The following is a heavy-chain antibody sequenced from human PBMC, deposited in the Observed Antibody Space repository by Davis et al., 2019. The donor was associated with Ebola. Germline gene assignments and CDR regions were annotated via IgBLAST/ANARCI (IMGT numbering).Heavy chain of an antibody. J-gene: IGHJ4*02. Sequence: SETLSHTCTVSGYSISSGFYWGWIRQPPGKGLEWIGSIYHSGSSYYYPSLKSRATISVDTSKNQFSLKLRSVTAADTAVYYCARGGRWVPAATEVDYWGQGTLVTVSS. CDR1: GYSISSGFY. V-gene: IGHV4-38-2*02. CDR2: IYHSGSS. D-gene: IGHD2-2*01. CDR3: ARGGRWVPAATEVDY.